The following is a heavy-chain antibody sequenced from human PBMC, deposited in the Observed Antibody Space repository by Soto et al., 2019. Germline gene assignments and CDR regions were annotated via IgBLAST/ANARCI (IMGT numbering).Heavy chain of an antibody. CDR1: GFTFRNTV. CDR3: AKNGLDNSPSAIDS. V-gene: IGHV3-23*01. Sequence: LRLSCAASGFTFRNTVLSWVRQTPGKGQVWVTGITGSGRDTYNADSVKGRFSISRDNSKNMVFLQMNSLRAEDTALYYCAKNGLDNSPSAIDSWGPGTRVTVSS. J-gene: IGHJ4*02. D-gene: IGHD2-8*01. CDR2: ITGSGRDT.